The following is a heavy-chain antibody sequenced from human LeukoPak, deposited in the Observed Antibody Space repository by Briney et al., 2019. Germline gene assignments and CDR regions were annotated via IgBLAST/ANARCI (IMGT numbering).Heavy chain of an antibody. J-gene: IGHJ4*02. V-gene: IGHV4-59*01. D-gene: IGHD2-8*01. CDR3: ARAAARYCTTGVCYTYGAPYFDY. CDR2: MYYSGSA. Sequence: SETLSLTCAVSGGSISSDYWSWVRQPPRNGLDLIGYMYYSGSANYNPSLKSRVTISVDTSKNQFSLKLSSVTAADTAVYYCARAAARYCTTGVCYTYGAPYFDYWGQGTLVTVSS. CDR1: GGSISSDY.